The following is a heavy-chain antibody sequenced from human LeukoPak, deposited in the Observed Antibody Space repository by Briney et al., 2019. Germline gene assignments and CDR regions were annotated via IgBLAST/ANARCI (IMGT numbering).Heavy chain of an antibody. CDR1: GYTFTNYY. V-gene: IGHV1-46*01. Sequence: ASVKVSCKASGYTFTNYYMHWVRQAPGQGLEWMGIINPSGCSTKYAQKFQGRFTMTRNTSTSTVYMEVSSLTSEDTAVYYCAREGTDNSSGYYIDYWGQGTLVTVSS. CDR3: AREGTDNSSGYYIDY. D-gene: IGHD3-22*01. CDR2: INPSGCST. J-gene: IGHJ4*02.